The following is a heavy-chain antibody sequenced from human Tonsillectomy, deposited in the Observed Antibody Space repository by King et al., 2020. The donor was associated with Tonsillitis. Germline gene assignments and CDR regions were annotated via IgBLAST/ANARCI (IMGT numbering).Heavy chain of an antibody. CDR3: AKDRDGSGNYYGSLDY. CDR1: GFIFSSYG. CDR2: ISYDGREK. D-gene: IGHD3-10*01. V-gene: IGHV3-30*18. Sequence: VQLVESGGGVVQPGRSLRLSCEASGFIFSSYGMHWVRKAPGKGLEWGAVISYDGREKYYEDSVKGRFTISRDNSKNTLYLQMNSLRAEDTAVYYCAKDRDGSGNYYGSLDYWGQGTLVTVSS. J-gene: IGHJ4*02.